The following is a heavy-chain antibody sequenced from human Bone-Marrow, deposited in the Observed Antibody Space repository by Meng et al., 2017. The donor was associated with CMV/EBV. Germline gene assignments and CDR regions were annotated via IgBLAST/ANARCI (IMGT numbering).Heavy chain of an antibody. V-gene: IGHV4-39*07. Sequence: SETLSLTCTVSGGSISSSSYYWGWIRQPPGKGLEWIGSIYYSGSTYYNPSLKSRVTISVDTSKNQSSLKLSSVAAADTAVYYCARDRGYCSSTSCYGVFNYWGQGTLVTVSS. D-gene: IGHD2-2*01. CDR3: ARDRGYCSSTSCYGVFNY. J-gene: IGHJ4*02. CDR1: GGSISSSSYY. CDR2: IYYSGST.